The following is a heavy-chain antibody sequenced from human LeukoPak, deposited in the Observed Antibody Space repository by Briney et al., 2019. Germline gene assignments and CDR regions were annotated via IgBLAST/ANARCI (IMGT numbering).Heavy chain of an antibody. V-gene: IGHV4-4*02. D-gene: IGHD3-9*01. CDR1: GGSISSSNW. Sequence: SWTLSLTCAVSGGSISSSNWWSWVRPPPGKGLEWIGEIYHSGSTNYNPSLKSRVTISVDKSKNQFSLKLSSVTAADTAVYYCARGLAGYYPTNWFDPWGQGTLVTVSS. CDR3: ARGLAGYYPTNWFDP. J-gene: IGHJ5*02. CDR2: IYHSGST.